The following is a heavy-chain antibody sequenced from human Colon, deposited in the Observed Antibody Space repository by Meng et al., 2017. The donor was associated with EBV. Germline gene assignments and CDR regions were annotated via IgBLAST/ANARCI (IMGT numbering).Heavy chain of an antibody. CDR1: GGSFSGYY. V-gene: IGHV4-34*01. Sequence: QVQLQQWGAGLLKPSEXLSLTCPVYGGSFSGYYWSWISQPPGNGLEWIGEISHSGSTNYNPSLKSRVTISLDTSKNQFSLRLSSVTAADTAVYYCARYRPQNDYGDQLYYFDYWGQGTLVTVSS. CDR3: ARYRPQNDYGDQLYYFDY. J-gene: IGHJ4*02. D-gene: IGHD4-17*01. CDR2: ISHSGST.